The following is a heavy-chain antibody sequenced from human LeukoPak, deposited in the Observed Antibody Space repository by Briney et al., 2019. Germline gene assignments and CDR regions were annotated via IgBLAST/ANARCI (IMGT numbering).Heavy chain of an antibody. V-gene: IGHV3-23*01. D-gene: IGHD3-10*01. CDR2: ISGSGGST. CDR1: GFTFSGYG. Sequence: PGGSLRLSCAASGFTFSGYGMSWVRQAPGKGLKWVSAISGSGGSTYYADFVKGRFTISRDNSKNTLYLQMNSLRAEDTAVYYCAKNGHGSGSYYPRTKYYFDYWGQGTLVTVSS. CDR3: AKNGHGSGSYYPRTKYYFDY. J-gene: IGHJ4*02.